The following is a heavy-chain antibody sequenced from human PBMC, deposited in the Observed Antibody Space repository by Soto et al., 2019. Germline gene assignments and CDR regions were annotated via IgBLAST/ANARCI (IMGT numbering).Heavy chain of an antibody. CDR2: LSNTGRRT. CDR3: ATEMGATQGPFDN. Sequence: GGSLRLSCVVSVFPFGANAMSWFRQAPGKGLEWVSGLSNTGRRTSYADSVKGRFNISRDNSENTVYLQMNSLRVEDTAVYYCATEMGATQGPFDNWGQGTLVTVSS. D-gene: IGHD1-26*01. CDR1: VFPFGANA. J-gene: IGHJ4*02. V-gene: IGHV3-23*01.